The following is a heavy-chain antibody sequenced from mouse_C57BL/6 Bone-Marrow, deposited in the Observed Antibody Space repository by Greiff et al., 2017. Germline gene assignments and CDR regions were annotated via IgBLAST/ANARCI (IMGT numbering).Heavy chain of an antibody. CDR3: ARLGSYWYFDV. D-gene: IGHD1-1*01. CDR2: IYPGGGYT. CDR1: GYTFTNYW. Sequence: QVQLQQSGAELVRPGTSVKMSCKASGYTFTNYWIGWAKQRPGHGLEWIGDIYPGGGYTNYNEKFKGKVTLTADKSSSTAYMQFSSLTSEDSAIYYCARLGSYWYFDVWGTGTTVTVAS. V-gene: IGHV1-63*01. J-gene: IGHJ1*03.